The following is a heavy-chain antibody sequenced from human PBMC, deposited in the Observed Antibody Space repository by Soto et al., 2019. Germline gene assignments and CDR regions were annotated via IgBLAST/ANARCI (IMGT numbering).Heavy chain of an antibody. J-gene: IGHJ6*02. D-gene: IGHD2-21*02. CDR2: IHHSGSI. CDR1: GDSISSDYYH. Sequence: QVQLQQSGPGLVKPSQTLSLTCTVSGDSISSDYYHWTWIRQSPGKGLEWIGYIHHSGSILYNPSSKSKVTISVDTSKHQFSLPLISVTAADTAEYFYAREDEGGDSLDDWGHGTKVTVSS. V-gene: IGHV4-30-4*08. CDR3: AREDEGGDSLDD.